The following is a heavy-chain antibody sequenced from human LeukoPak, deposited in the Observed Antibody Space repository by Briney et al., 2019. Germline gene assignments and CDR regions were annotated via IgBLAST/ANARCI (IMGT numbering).Heavy chain of an antibody. V-gene: IGHV3-30*04. Sequence: GGSLRLSCAASGFTFSSYAMHWVRQAPGKGLEWVAVISYDGSNKYYADSVKGRFTISRDNSKNTLYLQMNSLRAEDTAVYYCARDMVPGVMVPGYYYYYGMDVWGQGTTVTVSS. CDR2: ISYDGSNK. CDR3: ARDMVPGVMVPGYYYYYGMDV. CDR1: GFTFSSYA. D-gene: IGHD3-10*01. J-gene: IGHJ6*02.